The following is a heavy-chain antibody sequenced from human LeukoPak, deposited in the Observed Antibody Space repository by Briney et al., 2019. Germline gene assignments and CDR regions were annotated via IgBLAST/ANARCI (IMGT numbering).Heavy chain of an antibody. CDR2: ISSDGSRT. V-gene: IGHV3-74*01. Sequence: GGSLRLSCAASGFTFSSYWMHWVRQAPGKGLVWVSRISSDGSRTTYADSVKGRFSISRDNAKNTLYLQMNSLRVEDTAVYYCARGGSLRFLDPVMSSTYGFDNWGQGTMVTVSS. CDR3: ARGGSLRFLDPVMSSTYGFDN. D-gene: IGHD3-3*01. J-gene: IGHJ3*02. CDR1: GFTFSSYW.